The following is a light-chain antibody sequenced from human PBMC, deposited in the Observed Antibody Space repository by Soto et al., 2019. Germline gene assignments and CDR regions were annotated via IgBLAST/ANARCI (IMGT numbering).Light chain of an antibody. CDR1: QTISSW. CDR3: QDYSPYSWT. CDR2: KAS. Sequence: DIQMTHSPSTLSGSLASISSITCRASQTISSWLAWYQQKPGKAPKLLIYKASTLKSGVPSRFSGSGSGTEFTLTISSLQPDDFATYYCQDYSPYSWTFGQGTKVDIK. V-gene: IGKV1-5*03. J-gene: IGKJ1*01.